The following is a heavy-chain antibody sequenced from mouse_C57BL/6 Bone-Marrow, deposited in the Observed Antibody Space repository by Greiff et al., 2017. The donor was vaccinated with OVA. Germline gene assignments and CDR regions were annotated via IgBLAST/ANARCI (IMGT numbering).Heavy chain of an antibody. CDR2: ISDGGSYT. V-gene: IGHV5-4*03. D-gene: IGHD2-5*01. J-gene: IGHJ4*01. CDR3: ASHSNYDAMDY. CDR1: GFTFSSYA. Sequence: DVKLVESGGGLVKPGGSLKLSCAASGFTFSSYAMSWVRQTPEKRLEWVATISDGGSYTYYPDNVKGRFTISRDNAKNNLYLQMSHLKSEDTAMYYCASHSNYDAMDYWGQGTSVTVSS.